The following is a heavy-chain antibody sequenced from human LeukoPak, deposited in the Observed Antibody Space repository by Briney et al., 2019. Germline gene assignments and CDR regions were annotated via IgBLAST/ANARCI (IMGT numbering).Heavy chain of an antibody. Sequence: GGSLRLSCAASGFRFDDHGMSWVRQVPGKGLEWVSGINWNGGSTGYGDSVKGRFTISRDNAENTLYLQMNSLRAEDTAVYYCARGSPAAVWGQGALVTVSS. J-gene: IGHJ4*02. V-gene: IGHV3-20*04. CDR2: INWNGGST. D-gene: IGHD6-25*01. CDR3: ARGSPAAV. CDR1: GFRFDDHG.